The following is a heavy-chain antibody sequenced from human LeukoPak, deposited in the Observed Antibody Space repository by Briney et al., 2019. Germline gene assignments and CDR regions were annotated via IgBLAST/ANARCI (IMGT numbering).Heavy chain of an antibody. CDR2: INAGNGNT. Sequence: GASVKVSCKASGYTFTSYAMHWVRQAPGQRLEWMGWINAGNGNTKYSQKFQGRVTITRDTSASTAYMELSSLRSEDTAVYYCARESTTFNTYYYGMDVWGQXXTVXVSS. CDR1: GYTFTSYA. J-gene: IGHJ6*02. CDR3: ARESTTFNTYYYGMDV. D-gene: IGHD2-2*01. V-gene: IGHV1-3*01.